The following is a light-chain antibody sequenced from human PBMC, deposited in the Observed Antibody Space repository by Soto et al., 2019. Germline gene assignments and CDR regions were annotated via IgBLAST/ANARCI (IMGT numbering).Light chain of an antibody. CDR3: QQSKNLPPLT. CDR1: QSVSYN. Sequence: EIVLTQSPATLSVSPGETATLSCRASQSVSYNLAWYQQKPGQGPRLLIYGAFTRATGLPARFTGRGSGTACTLTISSLQSEDFAVYYCQQSKNLPPLTFGGGTKVEIK. J-gene: IGKJ4*01. CDR2: GAF. V-gene: IGKV3-15*01.